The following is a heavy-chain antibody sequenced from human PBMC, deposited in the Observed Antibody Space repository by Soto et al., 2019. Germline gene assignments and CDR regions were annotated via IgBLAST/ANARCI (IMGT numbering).Heavy chain of an antibody. CDR3: ARDRDCSGGSCYRKAIAVAGTNWFDP. CDR2: ISAYNGNT. J-gene: IGHJ5*02. CDR1: GYTFTSYG. Sequence: ASVKVSCKASGYTFTSYGISWVRQAPGQGLEWMGWISAYNGNTNYAQKLQGRVTMTTDTSTSTAYMELRSLRSDDTAVYYCARDRDCSGGSCYRKAIAVAGTNWFDPWG. D-gene: IGHD2-15*01. V-gene: IGHV1-18*01.